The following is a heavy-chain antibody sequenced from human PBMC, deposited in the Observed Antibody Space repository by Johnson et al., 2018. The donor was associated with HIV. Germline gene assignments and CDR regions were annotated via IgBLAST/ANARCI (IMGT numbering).Heavy chain of an antibody. CDR1: GLSFSSYW. CDR3: ARDTRDLDAFDI. Sequence: VQLVESGGGLVQPGGSLRLSCAASGLSFSSYWMSWVRQAPGKGLEWLSYISSSGSTIYYADSVKGRFTISRDNAKNSLYLQMNSLRAEDTAVYYCARDTRDLDAFDIWGQGTMVTVSS. D-gene: IGHD2-15*01. V-gene: IGHV3-48*04. CDR2: ISSSGSTI. J-gene: IGHJ3*02.